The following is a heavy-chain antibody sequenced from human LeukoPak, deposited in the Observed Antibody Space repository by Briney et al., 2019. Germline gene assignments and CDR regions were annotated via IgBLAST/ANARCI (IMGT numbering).Heavy chain of an antibody. CDR3: AKATGYLL. D-gene: IGHD1-14*01. CDR2: ISDDGGKK. J-gene: IGHJ4*02. Sequence: PGGSLRLSCAASGFTFSSYGMHWVRQAPGKGLEWVALISDDGGKKYYADSVKGRFTISRDNSKNTLYLQMNSLRAEDTALYYCAKATGYLLWGQGTLVIVSS. CDR1: GFTFSSYG. V-gene: IGHV3-30*18.